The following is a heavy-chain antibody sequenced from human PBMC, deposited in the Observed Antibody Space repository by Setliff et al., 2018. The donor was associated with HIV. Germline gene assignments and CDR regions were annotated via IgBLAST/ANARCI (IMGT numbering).Heavy chain of an antibody. CDR2: LNSDGSST. CDR1: GFTFSRYW. V-gene: IGHV3-74*01. CDR3: TKNLYRSPWSPLDY. Sequence: GGSLRLSCAASGFTFSRYWMHWVRQAPGKGLVWVSRLNSDGSSTNYADSVKGRFTISRDNSKNTLYLQMNSLRAEDTAVYYCTKNLYRSPWSPLDYWGQGTLVTVSS. D-gene: IGHD6-19*01. J-gene: IGHJ4*02.